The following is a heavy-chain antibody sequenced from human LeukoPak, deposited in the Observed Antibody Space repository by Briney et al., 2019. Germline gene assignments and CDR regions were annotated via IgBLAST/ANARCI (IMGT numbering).Heavy chain of an antibody. J-gene: IGHJ4*02. CDR1: GYTFTDYY. CDR3: ALLGATELDY. V-gene: IGHV1-2*02. CDR2: VIPNSGGT. D-gene: IGHD1-26*01. Sequence: ASVTVSFKPSGYTFTDYYVHWVRQAPGQGLEWMGWVIPNSGGTNYAQKFQGRVTITRDTSINTAYMELFRLRSDDTAMYYYALLGATELDYWGQGTLVTVSS.